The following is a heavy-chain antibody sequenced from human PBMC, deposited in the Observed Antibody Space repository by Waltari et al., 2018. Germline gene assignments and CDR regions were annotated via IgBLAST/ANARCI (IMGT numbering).Heavy chain of an antibody. CDR2: IYYSGST. Sequence: QLQLQESGPGLVKPSETLSLTCTVSGGSISSSSYYWGWIRQPPGKGLEWIGSIYYSGSTYYNPSLKSRVTISVDTSKNQFSLKLSSVTAADTAVYLCARHQFHWNYGTLDYSGQRTFVPVSS. V-gene: IGHV4-39*01. D-gene: IGHD1-7*01. CDR3: ARHQFHWNYGTLDY. CDR1: GGSISSSSYY. J-gene: IGHJ4*02.